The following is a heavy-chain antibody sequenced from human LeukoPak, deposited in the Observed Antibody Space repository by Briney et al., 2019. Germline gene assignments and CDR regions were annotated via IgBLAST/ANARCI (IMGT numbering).Heavy chain of an antibody. V-gene: IGHV4-59*01. CDR2: IYYSGST. CDR3: ARDRYGFAFDI. Sequence: SETLSLTCTVSGGSISNYYWSWVRQPPGKGLECIGYIYYSGSTNYSPSLKSRVTISVDTSKNQFSLRLNSVTAADTALYYCARDRYGFAFDIWGQGTMVTVSS. J-gene: IGHJ3*02. D-gene: IGHD3-16*02. CDR1: GGSISNYY.